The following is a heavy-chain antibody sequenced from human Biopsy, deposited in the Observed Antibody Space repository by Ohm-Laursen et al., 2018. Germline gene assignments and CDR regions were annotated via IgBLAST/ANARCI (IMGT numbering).Heavy chain of an antibody. CDR1: GVTFSNYG. D-gene: IGHD5-12*01. CDR2: NIPILGTG. CDR3: ATKLTGYPHH. Sequence: SSVTVSCKAPGVTFSNYGVNWVRQAPGQGLEWLGGNIPILGTGNYAQKFQDRVTVAADTSTSTATMELSRLRSDDPAVYYCATKLTGYPHHWGQGTLVIVSS. J-gene: IGHJ4*02. V-gene: IGHV1-69*06.